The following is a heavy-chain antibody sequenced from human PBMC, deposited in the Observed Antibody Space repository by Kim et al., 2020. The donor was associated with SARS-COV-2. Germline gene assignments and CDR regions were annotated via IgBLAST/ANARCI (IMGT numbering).Heavy chain of an antibody. CDR2: IYYSGST. D-gene: IGHD6-6*01. J-gene: IGHJ3*02. V-gene: IGHV4-39*01. CDR3: ARKAVFAARGAFDI. CDR1: GCSISSSSYY. Sequence: SETLSLTCTVSGCSISSSSYYWGWIRQPPGKGLEWIGSIYYSGSTYYNPSLKSRVTISVDTSKNQFSLKLSSVTAADTAVYYCARKAVFAARGAFDIWGQGTMVTVSS.